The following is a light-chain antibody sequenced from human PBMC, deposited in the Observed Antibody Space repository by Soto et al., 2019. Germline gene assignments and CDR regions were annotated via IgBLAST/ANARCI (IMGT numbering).Light chain of an antibody. CDR1: QGINNY. V-gene: IGKV1-27*01. CDR3: QKYNSDPT. J-gene: IGKJ1*01. Sequence: DIQMTQAPSSLSASVGDRVTITCRASQGINNYLAWYQQKRGKVPKILIYDASTLQSGVPSRFSGSGSGTDFTLTISSLQPEDVATYYSQKYNSDPTFGQGTKVEIK. CDR2: DAS.